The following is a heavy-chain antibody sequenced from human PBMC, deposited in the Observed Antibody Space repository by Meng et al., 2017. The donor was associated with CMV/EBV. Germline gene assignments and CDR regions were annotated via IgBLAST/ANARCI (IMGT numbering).Heavy chain of an antibody. CDR2: INHSGST. V-gene: IGHV4-34*01. Sequence: SETLSLTCAVYGGSSSGYYWSWIRQPPGKGLEWIGEINHSGSTNYNPSLKSRVTISVDTSKNQFSLKLSSVTAADTAVYYCARGRVSSWYGTSYYYYGMDVWGQGTTVTVSS. D-gene: IGHD6-13*01. CDR1: GGSSSGYY. CDR3: ARGRVSSWYGTSYYYYGMDV. J-gene: IGHJ6*02.